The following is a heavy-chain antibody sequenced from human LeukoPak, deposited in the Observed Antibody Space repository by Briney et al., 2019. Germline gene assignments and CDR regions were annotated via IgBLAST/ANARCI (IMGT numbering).Heavy chain of an antibody. V-gene: IGHV4-31*03. CDR3: ARWGLAYCGGDCYSNAFDY. D-gene: IGHD2-21*02. CDR2: IYYSGST. CDR1: GGSISSGGYY. J-gene: IGHJ4*02. Sequence: PSQTLSLTCTVSGGSISSGGYYWSWIRQHPGKGLEWIGYIYYSGSTYYNPSLKSRVTISVDTSKNQFSLKLSSVTAADTAVYYCARWGLAYCGGDCYSNAFDYWGQGTLVTVSS.